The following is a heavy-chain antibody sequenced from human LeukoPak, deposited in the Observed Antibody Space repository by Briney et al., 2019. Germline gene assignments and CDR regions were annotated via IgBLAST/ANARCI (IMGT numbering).Heavy chain of an antibody. CDR2: IDSVRNT. J-gene: IGHJ4*02. V-gene: IGHV3-23*01. CDR3: AKRLSASDWFEVDY. Sequence: SCKASGGTFSTYAMTWVRQAPGKGLEWVSTIDSVRNTHYADSVKGRFTISRDNSKNTVHLQMNSLRAEDTAVYYCAKRLSASDWFEVDYWGQGTLVTVSS. CDR1: GGTFSTYA. D-gene: IGHD3-9*01.